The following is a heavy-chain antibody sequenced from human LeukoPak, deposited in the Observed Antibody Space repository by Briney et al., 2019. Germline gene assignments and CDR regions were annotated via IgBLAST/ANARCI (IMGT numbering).Heavy chain of an antibody. Sequence: GKSLRLSCAASRFTFSSYAMHWVRQAPGKGLEWVTVISYDGSNKYYADSVKGRFTISRDNSKNTLHLQMNSLRAEDTAVYYCARDAPPYYGTAYTGYFDYWGQGTLVTVSS. D-gene: IGHD4-17*01. CDR1: RFTFSSYA. CDR2: ISYDGSNK. V-gene: IGHV3-30*04. J-gene: IGHJ4*02. CDR3: ARDAPPYYGTAYTGYFDY.